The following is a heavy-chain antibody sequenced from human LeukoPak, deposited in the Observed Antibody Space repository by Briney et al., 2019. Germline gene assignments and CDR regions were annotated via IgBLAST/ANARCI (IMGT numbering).Heavy chain of an antibody. Sequence: GGSLRLSCAASGFTFSRHAMSWVRQAPGKGLEWVSGLSGSGGSTYYADSVKGRFTISRDNSKNTLYLQMNSLRAEDTAVYYCAREGPRGNSQFDYWGQGTLVTVSS. CDR2: LSGSGGST. V-gene: IGHV3-23*01. CDR3: AREGPRGNSQFDY. J-gene: IGHJ4*02. D-gene: IGHD2/OR15-2a*01. CDR1: GFTFSRHA.